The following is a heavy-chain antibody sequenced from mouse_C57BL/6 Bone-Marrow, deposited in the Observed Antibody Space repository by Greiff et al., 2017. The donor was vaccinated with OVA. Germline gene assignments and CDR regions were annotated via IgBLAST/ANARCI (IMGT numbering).Heavy chain of an antibody. J-gene: IGHJ2*01. CDR1: GFNIKDDY. CDR3: TTLGQVYYGYFDY. V-gene: IGHV14-4*01. Sequence: VQLQQSGAELVRPGASVKLSCTASGFNIKDDYMHWVMQRPEQGLEWIGWIDPENGDTEYASKFQGKATITADTSSNTAYLQLSSLTSEDTAVYYCTTLGQVYYGYFDYWGQGTTLTVSS. CDR2: IDPENGDT. D-gene: IGHD2-1*01.